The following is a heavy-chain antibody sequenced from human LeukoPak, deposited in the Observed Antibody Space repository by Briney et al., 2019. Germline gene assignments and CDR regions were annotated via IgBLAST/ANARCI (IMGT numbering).Heavy chain of an antibody. CDR2: INPNSGGT. CDR3: ARPDSSSFAVDDDDAFDI. J-gene: IGHJ3*02. V-gene: IGHV1-2*02. D-gene: IGHD6-13*01. Sequence: GASVNVSGKASGYTFTGCYMHWVRQAPGQGLEWMGWINPNSGGTNYAQKFQGRVTMTRDTSISTAYMELSRLRSDDTAVYYCARPDSSSFAVDDDDAFDIWGQGTMVTVSS. CDR1: GYTFTGCY.